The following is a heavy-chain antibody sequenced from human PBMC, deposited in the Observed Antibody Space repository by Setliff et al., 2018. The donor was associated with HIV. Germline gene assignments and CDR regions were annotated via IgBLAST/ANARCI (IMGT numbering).Heavy chain of an antibody. J-gene: IGHJ3*01. CDR1: GYTFSTYY. V-gene: IGHV1-46*01. Sequence: ASVKVSCKASGYTFSTYYLHWVRQAPGQGLEWMGGIIPIFGNTRYAQRFQGRVSMTRDTSTSTVYMELSSLRSEDTAVYYCARGQASNDYGVSFWGQGTMVTVSS. CDR2: IIPIFGNT. D-gene: IGHD4-17*01. CDR3: ARGQASNDYGVSF.